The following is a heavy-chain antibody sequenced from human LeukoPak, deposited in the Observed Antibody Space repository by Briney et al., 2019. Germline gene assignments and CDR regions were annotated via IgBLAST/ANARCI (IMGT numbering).Heavy chain of an antibody. CDR2: INPKSGGT. D-gene: IGHD3-9*01. J-gene: IGHJ4*02. CDR1: GYTFTSYY. V-gene: IGHV1-2*02. Sequence: ASVKVSCKASGYTFTSYYMHWVRQVPGQGLEWMGWINPKSGGTKYAQIFEGRVTMTSDTSISTSYMELSRLRSDDTAVYFCAGTYYDILTGYYVLNYWGQGTLVTVSS. CDR3: AGTYYDILTGYYVLNY.